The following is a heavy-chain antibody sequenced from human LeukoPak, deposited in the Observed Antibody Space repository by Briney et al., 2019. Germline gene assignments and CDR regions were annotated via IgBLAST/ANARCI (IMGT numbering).Heavy chain of an antibody. Sequence: PSETLSLTCTVSGYSINSGYYWGWIRQPPGKGLEWIGSIYHSGSTYYNPSLKSRVTISVDTSKNQFSLKLSSVTAADTAVYYCAGEVYSSGWYTSNYFDYWGQGTLVTVSS. CDR2: IYHSGST. J-gene: IGHJ4*02. D-gene: IGHD6-19*01. CDR3: AGEVYSSGWYTSNYFDY. V-gene: IGHV4-38-2*02. CDR1: GYSINSGYY.